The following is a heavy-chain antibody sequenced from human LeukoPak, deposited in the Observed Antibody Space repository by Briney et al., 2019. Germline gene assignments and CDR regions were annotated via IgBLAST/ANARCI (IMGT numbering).Heavy chain of an antibody. CDR1: GFTFSSYA. CDR3: ARDPVVVVVAAGPGYGMDV. J-gene: IGHJ6*02. CDR2: ISYDGSNK. Sequence: PGGSLRLSCAASGFTFSSYAMHWVRQAPGKGLEWVAVISYDGSNKYYADSVKGRFTISRDNSKNTLYLQMNSLRAEDTAVYYCARDPVVVVVAAGPGYGMDVWGQGTTVTVSS. D-gene: IGHD2-15*01. V-gene: IGHV3-30-3*01.